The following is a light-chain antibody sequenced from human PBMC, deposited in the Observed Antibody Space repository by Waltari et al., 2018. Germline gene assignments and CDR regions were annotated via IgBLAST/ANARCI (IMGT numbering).Light chain of an antibody. CDR1: QSLLYNSNDKNY. CDR3: QQYYSRRT. Sequence: DIVMTQSPDSLAVSLGERVTINCKSSQSLLYNSNDKNYLAWYQQKPGQPPKLLFYWASTRHAGVPDRFSGSGSATDVTLTISGLQAEDVAVYYGQQYYSRRTFGQGTRVEIK. J-gene: IGKJ1*01. V-gene: IGKV4-1*01. CDR2: WAS.